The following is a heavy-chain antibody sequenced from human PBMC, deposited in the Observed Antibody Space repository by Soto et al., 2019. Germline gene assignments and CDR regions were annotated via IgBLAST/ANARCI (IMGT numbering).Heavy chain of an antibody. CDR3: VKERYAQLWLEDYGMDV. CDR1: GFTFTRYG. D-gene: IGHD5-18*01. J-gene: IGHJ6*01. V-gene: IGHV3-30*18. Sequence: PGGSLRLSCAASGFTFTRYGIHWVRQAPGKGLEWVAVISFDGSNKNYADSVQGRFTVSRDNLRTMLYLQMNSLRAEDTAVYYCVKERYAQLWLEDYGMDVWGQGTTVTGLL. CDR2: ISFDGSNK.